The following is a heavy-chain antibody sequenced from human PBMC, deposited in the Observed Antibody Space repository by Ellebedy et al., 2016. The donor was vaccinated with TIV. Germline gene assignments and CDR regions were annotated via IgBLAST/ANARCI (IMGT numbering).Heavy chain of an antibody. V-gene: IGHV3-7*01. CDR1: GRTFSSFW. J-gene: IGHJ4*02. CDR3: ARRYYYGSGETDY. CDR2: INEEGSEK. D-gene: IGHD3-10*01. Sequence: GGSLRLSXGVAGRTFSSFWMSWVRQAPGKGLEWVANINEEGSEKHYVDSVEGRFTISRDNARNSLYLQMNSLRDEDTAVYFCARRYYYGSGETDYWGQGTLVTVSS.